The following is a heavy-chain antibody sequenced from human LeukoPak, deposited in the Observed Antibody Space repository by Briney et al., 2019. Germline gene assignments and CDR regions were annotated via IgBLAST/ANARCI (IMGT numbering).Heavy chain of an antibody. CDR2: IYYSGST. CDR1: RASMSDYY. D-gene: IGHD2-8*01. J-gene: IGHJ4*02. CDR3: ARVRDCTNGVCTSTDYFDY. V-gene: IGHV4-59*12. Sequence: SETLSLTCTVSRASMSDYYWSWIRQPPGKGLEWIGYIYYSGSTNYNPSLKSRVTISVDTSKNQFSLKLSSVTAADTAVYYCARVRDCTNGVCTSTDYFDYWGQGTLVTVSS.